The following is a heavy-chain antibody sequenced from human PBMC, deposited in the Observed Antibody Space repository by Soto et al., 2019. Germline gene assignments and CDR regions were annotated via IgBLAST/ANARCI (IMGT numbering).Heavy chain of an antibody. CDR2: IIPIFGTA. V-gene: IGHV1-69*13. J-gene: IGHJ6*02. CDR3: AGDLVGGSYYYYYGMDV. CDR1: GGTFSSYA. Sequence: SVKVSCKASGGTFSSYAISWVRQAPGQGLEWMGGIIPIFGTANYAQKFQGRVTITADESTSTAYMELSSLRSEDTAVYYCAGDLVGGSYYYYYGMDVWGQGTTVTVSS. D-gene: IGHD1-26*01.